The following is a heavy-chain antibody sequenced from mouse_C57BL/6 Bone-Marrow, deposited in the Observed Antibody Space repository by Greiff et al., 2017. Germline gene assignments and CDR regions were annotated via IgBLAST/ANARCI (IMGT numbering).Heavy chain of an antibody. V-gene: IGHV1-81*01. CDR1: GYTFTSYG. Sequence: VKLVEPGAELARPGASVKLSCKASGYTFTSYGISWVKQRPGQGLEWIGEIYPRSGNTYYNEKFKGKATLTADKSSSTAYMELRSLTSEDSAVYFCARVDYWGQGTSVTVSS. J-gene: IGHJ4*01. CDR2: IYPRSGNT. CDR3: ARVDY.